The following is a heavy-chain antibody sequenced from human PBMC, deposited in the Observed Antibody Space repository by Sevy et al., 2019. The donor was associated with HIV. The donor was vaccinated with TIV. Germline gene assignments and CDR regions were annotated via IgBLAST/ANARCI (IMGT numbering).Heavy chain of an antibody. Sequence: SETLSLTCTVSGGSISTHYWSWIRQPPGKGLEWIGYIQYSGSTNNNPSLKSRVTISIDTSKNQFSLKLSSVTAADTAVYYCARVGAWYYGSTGNAFDNWGQGTMVTVSS. V-gene: IGHV4-59*11. CDR2: IQYSGST. J-gene: IGHJ3*02. CDR3: ARVGAWYYGSTGNAFDN. D-gene: IGHD3-10*01. CDR1: GGSISTHY.